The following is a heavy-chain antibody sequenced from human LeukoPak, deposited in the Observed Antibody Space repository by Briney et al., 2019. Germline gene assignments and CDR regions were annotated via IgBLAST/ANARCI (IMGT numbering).Heavy chain of an antibody. Sequence: ASVTVSCKASGGTFSSYAISWVRQAPGQGLEWMGGIIPIFGTANCAQKFQGRVTITADESTSTAYMELSSLRSEDTAVYYCARPTDSSSKDYYGMDVWGKGTTVTVSS. V-gene: IGHV1-69*01. J-gene: IGHJ6*04. D-gene: IGHD6-13*01. CDR1: GGTFSSYA. CDR3: ARPTDSSSKDYYGMDV. CDR2: IIPIFGTA.